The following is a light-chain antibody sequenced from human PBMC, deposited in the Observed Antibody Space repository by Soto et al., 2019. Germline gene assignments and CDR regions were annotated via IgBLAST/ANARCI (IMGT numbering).Light chain of an antibody. Sequence: IVPPQSTATVARSAGEGARPWCTASQSVSSYLAWYQQKPGQAPRVVMYDIFTRATGVPTRISVRASGTEFTLTTSTLNFEDFAAYHGQQYHSWTLTFRGGTKLDIK. J-gene: IGKJ4*01. V-gene: IGKV3D-15*01. CDR3: QQYHSWTLT. CDR1: QSVSSY. CDR2: DIF.